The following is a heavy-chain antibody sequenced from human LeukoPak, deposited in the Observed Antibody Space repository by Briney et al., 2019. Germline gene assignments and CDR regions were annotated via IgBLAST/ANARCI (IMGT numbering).Heavy chain of an antibody. J-gene: IGHJ6*02. CDR2: FYSGGTT. Sequence: GESLKISCAASGFTFSSYAMSWVRQAPGKGLEWVSIFYSGGTTYYAASVKGRFTISRDISKNTLYLQLNSLGAEDTAVYYCATSPPATPRYYYYGMDVWGQGTTVTVSS. D-gene: IGHD2-15*01. CDR1: GFTFSSYA. V-gene: IGHV3-66*01. CDR3: ATSPPATPRYYYYGMDV.